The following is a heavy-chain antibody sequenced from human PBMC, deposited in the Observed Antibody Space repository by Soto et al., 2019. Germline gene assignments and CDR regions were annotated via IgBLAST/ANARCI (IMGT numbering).Heavy chain of an antibody. Sequence: GGSLRLSCAASGFTFSTYSMNWVRQAPGKGLEWVSSVSSSSTYIYYADSVKGRFTISRDNAKNSLYLQMNSLGAEDTAVYYCARDLKPSTAVTLIVDCWGQGTLVTVSS. CDR2: VSSSSTYI. CDR1: GFTFSTYS. CDR3: ARDLKPSTAVTLIVDC. J-gene: IGHJ4*02. V-gene: IGHV3-21*01. D-gene: IGHD4-4*01.